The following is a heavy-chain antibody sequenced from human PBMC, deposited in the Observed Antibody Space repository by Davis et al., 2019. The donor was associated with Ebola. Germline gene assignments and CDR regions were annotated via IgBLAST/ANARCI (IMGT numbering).Heavy chain of an antibody. J-gene: IGHJ3*02. CDR3: AREGGRYYDSSGYVFDI. Sequence: ASVKVSCKASGYRFTSYYMHWVRQAPGQGLEWMGIINPITGGTSYAQNFQVSVNMTRDTSTSTVYMELSSLRSEDTAVYYCAREGGRYYDSSGYVFDIWGQGTMVKVSS. CDR2: INPITGGT. V-gene: IGHV1-46*01. CDR1: GYRFTSYY. D-gene: IGHD3-22*01.